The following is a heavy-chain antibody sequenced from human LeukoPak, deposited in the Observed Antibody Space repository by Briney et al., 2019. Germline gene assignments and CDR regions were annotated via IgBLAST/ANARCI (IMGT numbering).Heavy chain of an antibody. CDR1: GFIFNNYA. D-gene: IGHD2-2*03. Sequence: PGGSLRLSCAASGFIFNNYAMHWARQAPGKGLEWVAFIRSDGSNEYYGGFGKGRFSISRHNSKNTLYLQMNSLRPEDTAVYFCAKDPGLDDEEKHFDYWGQGTLVTVSS. CDR3: AKDPGLDDEEKHFDY. J-gene: IGHJ4*02. V-gene: IGHV3-30*02. CDR2: IRSDGSNE.